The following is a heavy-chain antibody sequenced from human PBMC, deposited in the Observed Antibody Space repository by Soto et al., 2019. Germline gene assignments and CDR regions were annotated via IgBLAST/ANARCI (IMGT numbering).Heavy chain of an antibody. Sequence: SGPTLVNPTQTLTLTCTFSGFSLSTNRVGVGWIRQPPGKALEWLTLIYGDDNKYYSTSLKTRLTISKDTSKNQVVLTMTNMDPVDTATYYCARIYYYDSSGYYGLYGMDVWAQGTTVTVSS. CDR3: ARIYYYDSSGYYGLYGMDV. V-gene: IGHV2-70*01. D-gene: IGHD3-22*01. CDR1: GFSLSTNRVG. J-gene: IGHJ6*02. CDR2: IYGDDNK.